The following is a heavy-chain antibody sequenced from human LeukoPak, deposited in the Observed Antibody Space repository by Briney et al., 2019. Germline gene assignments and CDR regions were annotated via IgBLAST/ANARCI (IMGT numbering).Heavy chain of an antibody. CDR3: ARVGATEGY. J-gene: IGHJ4*02. V-gene: IGHV3-30-3*01. CDR1: GFTFSSYA. Sequence: GGSLRLSCAASGFTFSSYAMHWVRQAPGKRLEWVAVISYDGSNKYYADSVKGRFTISRDNSKNTLYLQMNSLRAEDTAVYYCARVGATEGYWGQGTLVTVSS. D-gene: IGHD1-26*01. CDR2: ISYDGSNK.